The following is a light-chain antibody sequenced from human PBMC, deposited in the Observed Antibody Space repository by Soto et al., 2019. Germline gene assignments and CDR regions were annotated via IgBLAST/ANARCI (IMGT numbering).Light chain of an antibody. CDR1: QSVSSSF. Sequence: IVLTQSPGTLSLSPGERATLSCRASQSVSSSFLAWYQQKPGQAPRLLIYVASSRATGIPDRFSGSGSGTDFTLTISRLEPEDFAVYYCQQYGSSPGTFGQGTKVEIK. J-gene: IGKJ1*01. CDR2: VAS. CDR3: QQYGSSPGT. V-gene: IGKV3-20*01.